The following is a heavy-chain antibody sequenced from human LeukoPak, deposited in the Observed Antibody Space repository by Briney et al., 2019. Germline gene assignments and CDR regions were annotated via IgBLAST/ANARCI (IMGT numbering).Heavy chain of an antibody. J-gene: IGHJ4*02. D-gene: IGHD1-26*01. CDR2: IYYSGST. CDR3: ARLVRRELLLDY. CDR1: GGSLSSSIYY. Sequence: SETLSLTCTVSGGSLSSSIYYWGWLRQPPGKGLEWIGRIYYSGSTSYNPSLKSRVTISVDTSKNQFSLKLSSVTAADTAVYYCARLVRRELLLDYWGQGTLVTVSS. V-gene: IGHV4-39*07.